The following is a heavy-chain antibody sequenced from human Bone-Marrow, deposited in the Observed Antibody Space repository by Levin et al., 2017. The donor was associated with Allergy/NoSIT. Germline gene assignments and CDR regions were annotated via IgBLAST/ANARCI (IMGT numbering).Heavy chain of an antibody. J-gene: IGHJ4*02. Sequence: SLKISCAASGFTFDDYAMHWVRQAPGKGLEWVSGISWNSGSIGYADSVKGRFTISRDNAKNSLYLQMNSLRAEDTALYYCAKENEGDFDYWGQGTLVTVSS. V-gene: IGHV3-9*01. CDR1: GFTFDDYA. D-gene: IGHD3-16*01. CDR2: ISWNSGSI. CDR3: AKENEGDFDY.